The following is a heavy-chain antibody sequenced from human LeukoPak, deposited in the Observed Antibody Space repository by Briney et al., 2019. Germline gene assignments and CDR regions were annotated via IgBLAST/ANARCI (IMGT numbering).Heavy chain of an antibody. CDR3: AKADCSSTSCQVDY. V-gene: IGHV3-23*01. Sequence: GGSLRLSCAASGFTFSTYSMSWVRQAPGRGLEWVSSISDHGRSIYYADSVKGRFTVSRDNSKNTLYLQINSLRAEDTAVYYCAKADCSSTSCQVDYWGQGTLVTVSS. D-gene: IGHD2-2*01. J-gene: IGHJ4*02. CDR1: GFTFSTYS. CDR2: ISDHGRSI.